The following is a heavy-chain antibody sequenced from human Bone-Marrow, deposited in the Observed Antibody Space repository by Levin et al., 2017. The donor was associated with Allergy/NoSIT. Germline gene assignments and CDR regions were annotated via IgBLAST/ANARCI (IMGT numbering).Heavy chain of an antibody. J-gene: IGHJ4*02. CDR2: INPNSGGT. V-gene: IGHV1-2*02. D-gene: IGHD3-3*01. CDR1: GYTFTGYY. Sequence: GESLKISCKASGYTFTGYYMHWVRQAPGQGLEWMGWINPNSGGTNYAQKFQGRVTMTRDTSISTAYMELSRLRSDDTAVDYCARDFGVASAWGQGTLVTVSS. CDR3: ARDFGVASA.